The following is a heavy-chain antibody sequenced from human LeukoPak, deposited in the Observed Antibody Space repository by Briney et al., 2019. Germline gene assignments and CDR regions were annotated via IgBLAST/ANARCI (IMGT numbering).Heavy chain of an antibody. CDR1: GFTFSSYS. J-gene: IGHJ3*02. CDR3: AKDISSGYSSSYGAFDI. Sequence: GGSLRLSCAASGFTFSSYSMNWVRQAPGKGLEWVAFIRYDGSNKYYADSVKGRFTISRDNSKNTPYLQMNSLRAEDTAVYYCAKDISSGYSSSYGAFDIWGQGTMVTVSS. CDR2: IRYDGSNK. V-gene: IGHV3-30*02. D-gene: IGHD6-6*01.